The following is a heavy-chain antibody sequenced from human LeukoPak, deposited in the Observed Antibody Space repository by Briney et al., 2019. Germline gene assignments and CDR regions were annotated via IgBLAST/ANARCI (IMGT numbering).Heavy chain of an antibody. V-gene: IGHV1-46*01. CDR3: ARDQEGFDY. CDR2: IYPRNGST. J-gene: IGHJ4*02. CDR1: GYTFTSNY. Sequence: ASVKVSCKASGYTFTSNYIHWVRQAPGQGLEWMGMIYPRNGSTSYAQKFQGRVTVTRDTSTSTVHMELSGLRSEDTAVYYCARDQEGFDYWGQGTLVTVSS.